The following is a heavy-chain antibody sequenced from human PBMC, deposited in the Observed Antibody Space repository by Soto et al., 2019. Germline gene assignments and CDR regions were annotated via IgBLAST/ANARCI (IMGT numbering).Heavy chain of an antibody. D-gene: IGHD6-19*01. J-gene: IGHJ4*02. Sequence: EVQLVESGGGLVQPGGSLRLSCAASGFTFSDHYMDWVRQAPGKGLEWVGRIRNKGNSYTTEYAASVKGRFTISRDDSKNSLYLQMNSLKTDDTGVEYCGRGGMAGKIFDYWGQGTLVTVSS. CDR2: IRNKGNSYTT. CDR3: GRGGMAGKIFDY. CDR1: GFTFSDHY. V-gene: IGHV3-72*01.